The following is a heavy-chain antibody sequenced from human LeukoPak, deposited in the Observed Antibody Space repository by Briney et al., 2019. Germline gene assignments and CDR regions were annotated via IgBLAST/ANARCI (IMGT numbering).Heavy chain of an antibody. CDR1: GFIFGDHA. CDR3: ARGPIHLWLHNGMDV. D-gene: IGHD5-18*01. CDR2: IRSKADGGTT. V-gene: IGHV3-49*04. J-gene: IGHJ6*02. Sequence: GGSLRLSCTASGFIFGDHAMSWVRQAPGKGLEWVGFIRSKADGGTTEYATSVKGRFTISRDDSEGIAYLQMNSLRIDDTAVYYCARGPIHLWLHNGMDVWGQGTTVIVFS.